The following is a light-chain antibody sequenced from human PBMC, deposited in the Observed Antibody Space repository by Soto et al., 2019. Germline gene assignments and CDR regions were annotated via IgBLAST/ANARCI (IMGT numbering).Light chain of an antibody. V-gene: IGKV3-15*01. CDR2: GTS. CDR1: QSVASN. CDR3: QHYNNWPIT. Sequence: EIVMTPSPASLSVSPGESVTVSCMASQSVASNLAWYQQKPGQAPRLLIYGTSTRATGVPARFSGSGSGTDFTLTISSLQAADFAVYHCQHYNNWPITFAQGTRLEIK. J-gene: IGKJ5*01.